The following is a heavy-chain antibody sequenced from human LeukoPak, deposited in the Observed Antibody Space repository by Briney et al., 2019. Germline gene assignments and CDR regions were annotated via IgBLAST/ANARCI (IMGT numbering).Heavy chain of an antibody. CDR3: ARDRDGYNPLYGMDV. D-gene: IGHD5-24*01. J-gene: IGHJ6*02. CDR2: IYYSGST. CDR1: GGSISSYY. V-gene: IGHV4-59*01. Sequence: SETLSLACTVSGGSISSYYWSWIRQPPGKGLEWIGYIYYSGSTNYNPSLKSRVTISVDTSKNQFSLKLSSVTAADTAVYYCARDRDGYNPLYGMDVWGQGTTVTVSS.